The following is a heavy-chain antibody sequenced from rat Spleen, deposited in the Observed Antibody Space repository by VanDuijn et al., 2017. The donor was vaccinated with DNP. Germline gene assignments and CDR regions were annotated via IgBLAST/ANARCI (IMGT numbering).Heavy chain of an antibody. V-gene: IGHV6-6*01. CDR1: GFTFSTAW. J-gene: IGHJ2*01. Sequence: EVQVLESGGGLVQPGNSLKLSCATSGFTFSTAWMYWYRQFPEKRLEWVARIKAKSNNYATDYTESVKGRFTISRDDSKSSIYLQMNNLKEEDTAIYYCAYYYDGSYYVDYWGQGVMVTVSS. CDR2: IKAKSNNYAT. CDR3: AYYYDGSYYVDY. D-gene: IGHD1-12*02.